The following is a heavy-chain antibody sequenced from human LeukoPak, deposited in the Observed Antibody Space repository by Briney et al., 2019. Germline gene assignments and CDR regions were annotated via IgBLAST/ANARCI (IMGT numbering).Heavy chain of an antibody. V-gene: IGHV3-7*01. CDR2: IKQDGSEK. CDR1: GFTFSSYW. J-gene: IGHJ3*02. CDR3: AREKEDFGDAFDI. D-gene: IGHD3-10*01. Sequence: GGSLRPSCAASGFTFSSYWMSWVRQAPGKGLEWVANIKQDGSEKYNVDSVKGRFTISRDNAKNSLYLQMNSLRAEDTAVYYCAREKEDFGDAFDIWGQGTMVTVSS.